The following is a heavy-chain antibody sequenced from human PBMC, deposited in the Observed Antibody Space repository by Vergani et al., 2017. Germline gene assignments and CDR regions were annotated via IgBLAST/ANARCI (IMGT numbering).Heavy chain of an antibody. J-gene: IGHJ4*02. CDR1: GFTFSSYA. Sequence: EVQLLESGGGLVQPGGSLRLSCAASGFTFSSYAMSWVRQAPGKGLEWVSAISGSGGSTYYADSVKGRFTISRDNSKNTLYLQMNSLRAEDTAVYYCAKVLRRWELLRLVRFRAPPGFDYWGQGTLVTVSS. D-gene: IGHD1-26*01. V-gene: IGHV3-23*01. CDR3: AKVLRRWELLRLVRFRAPPGFDY. CDR2: ISGSGGST.